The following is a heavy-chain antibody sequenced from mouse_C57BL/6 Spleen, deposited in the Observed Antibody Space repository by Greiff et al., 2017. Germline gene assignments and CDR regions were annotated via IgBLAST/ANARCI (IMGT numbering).Heavy chain of an antibody. CDR1: GFSLTSYG. CDR2: IWSGGST. D-gene: IGHD4-1*01. CDR3: ARSANWDDCYFDV. V-gene: IGHV2-2*01. Sequence: QVQLQQSGPGLVQPSQSLSITCTVSGFSLTSYGVHWVRQSPGKGLEWLGVIWSGGSTDYNAAFISRLSISKDNSKSQVFFKMNSLQADDTALYSCARSANWDDCYFDVWGTGTTVTVSS. J-gene: IGHJ1*03.